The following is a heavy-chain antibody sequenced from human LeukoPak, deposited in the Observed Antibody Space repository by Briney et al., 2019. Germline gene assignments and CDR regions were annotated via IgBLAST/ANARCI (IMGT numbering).Heavy chain of an antibody. V-gene: IGHV4-34*01. Sequence: SETLSLTCAVYGGSSSGYYWSWIRQPPGKGLEWIGEINHSGSTNYNPSLKSRDAISVDTSKNQFSLKLSSVTAADTAVYYCARVDYGGDYYYMDVWGKGTTVTVSS. CDR3: ARVDYGGDYYYMDV. D-gene: IGHD4-23*01. CDR2: INHSGST. CDR1: GGSSSGYY. J-gene: IGHJ6*03.